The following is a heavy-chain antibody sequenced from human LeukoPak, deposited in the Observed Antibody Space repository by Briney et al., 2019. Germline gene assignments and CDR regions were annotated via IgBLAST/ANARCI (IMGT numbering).Heavy chain of an antibody. CDR1: GYTLTELS. CDR3: ATGFGPRGAFDI. V-gene: IGHV1-24*01. CDR2: FDPEDGET. Sequence: ASVKVSCKVSGYTLTELSMHWVRQAPGKGLEWMGGFDPEDGETIYAQKFQGRVTMTEDTSTDTAYMEPSSLRSEDTAVYYCATGFGPRGAFDIWGRGTMVTVSS. J-gene: IGHJ3*02. D-gene: IGHD3-3*01.